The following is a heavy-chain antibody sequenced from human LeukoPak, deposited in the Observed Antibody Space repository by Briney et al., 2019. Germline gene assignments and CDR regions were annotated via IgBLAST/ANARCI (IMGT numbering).Heavy chain of an antibody. CDR2: INPNSGGT. CDR3: ARSEPVHYYDSSGYPRVLAY. Sequence: GASVKVSCKASGYTFTGYYMNWVRQAPGQGLEWMGWINPNSGGTNYAQKFQGRVTMTRDTSISTAYMELSRLRSDDTAVYYCARSEPVHYYDSSGYPRVLAYWGQGTLVTVSS. J-gene: IGHJ4*02. D-gene: IGHD3-22*01. CDR1: GYTFTGYY. V-gene: IGHV1-2*02.